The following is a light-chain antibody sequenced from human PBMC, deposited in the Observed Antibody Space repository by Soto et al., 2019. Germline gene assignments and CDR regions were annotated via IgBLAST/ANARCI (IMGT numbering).Light chain of an antibody. J-gene: IGKJ4*01. CDR3: QQYNDYPLT. Sequence: DMQMAQSPSTLSASIGDRVTITFRASQGISRWLAWYQQKPGKAPKFLVYKASSLESGVPSRLRGSGYGTELTITISSMQTDDFETYYCQQYNDYPLTFGGGTKVDIK. CDR2: KAS. V-gene: IGKV1-5*03. CDR1: QGISRW.